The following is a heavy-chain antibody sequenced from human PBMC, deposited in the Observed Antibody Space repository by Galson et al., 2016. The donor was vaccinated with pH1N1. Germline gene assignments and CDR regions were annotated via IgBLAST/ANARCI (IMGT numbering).Heavy chain of an antibody. Sequence: LRLSCAASGFTFTSYAMHWVRQAPGKGLEWVAVILYDGTNEYYADSVKGRFTISRDKTQSTVYLQMNSLRTEDTAVYYCARDGEYSGHEGFHWAQGTLVIVSS. V-gene: IGHV3-30*04. CDR3: ARDGEYSGHEGFH. J-gene: IGHJ4*02. CDR2: ILYDGTNE. CDR1: GFTFTSYA. D-gene: IGHD5-12*01.